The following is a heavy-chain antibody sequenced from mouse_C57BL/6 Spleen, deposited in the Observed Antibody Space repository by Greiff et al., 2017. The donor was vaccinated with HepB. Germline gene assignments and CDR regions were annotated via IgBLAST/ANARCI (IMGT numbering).Heavy chain of an antibody. CDR3: ARDGITTVVATGDYYAMDY. V-gene: IGHV3-6*01. D-gene: IGHD1-1*01. CDR1: GYSITSGYY. J-gene: IGHJ4*01. CDR2: ISYDGSN. Sequence: EVKLLESGPGLVKPSQSLSLTCSVTGYSITSGYYWNWIRQFPGNKLEWMGYISYDGSNNYNPSLKNRISITRDTSKNQFFLKLNSVTTEDTATYYCARDGITTVVATGDYYAMDYWGQGTSVTVSS.